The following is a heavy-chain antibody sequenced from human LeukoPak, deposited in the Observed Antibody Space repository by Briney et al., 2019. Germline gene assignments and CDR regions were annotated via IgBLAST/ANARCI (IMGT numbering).Heavy chain of an antibody. D-gene: IGHD2-21*01. CDR2: IYTSGST. CDR3: ARGWIANRLYFDY. V-gene: IGHV4-61*02. Sequence: SQTLPLTCTVSGGSISSGSYYWSWIRQPAGKGLEWIGRIYTSGSTNYNPSLKSRVTISVDTSKNQFSLKLSSVTAADTAVYYCARGWIANRLYFDYWGQGTLVTVSS. J-gene: IGHJ4*02. CDR1: GGSISSGSYY.